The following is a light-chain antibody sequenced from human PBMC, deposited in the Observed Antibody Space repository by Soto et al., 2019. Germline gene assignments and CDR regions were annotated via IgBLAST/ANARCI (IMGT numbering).Light chain of an antibody. CDR3: QQYDNLPPNT. Sequence: EIVLTQSPATLSLSPGDRATLSCGASQSVSSRYLAWYQQKPGLAPRLLIYHASTMATGIPDRFSGSGSGTDFTLTISRLEPEDVAMYYCQQYDNLPPNTFGQGTKLEIK. CDR1: QSVSSRY. CDR2: HAS. V-gene: IGKV3D-20*01. J-gene: IGKJ2*01.